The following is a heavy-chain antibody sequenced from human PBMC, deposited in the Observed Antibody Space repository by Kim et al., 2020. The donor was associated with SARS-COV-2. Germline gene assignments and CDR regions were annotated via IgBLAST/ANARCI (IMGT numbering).Heavy chain of an antibody. V-gene: IGHV4-34*01. D-gene: IGHD3-10*01. CDR1: GGSFSGYY. CDR2: INHSGST. J-gene: IGHJ6*02. Sequence: SETLSLTCAVYGGSFSGYYWSWIRQPPGKGLEWIGEINHSGSTNYNPSLKSRVTISVDTSKNQFSLKLSSVTAADTAVYYCARGVGYYGSGSFGTYYYGMDVWGQGTTVTVSS. CDR3: ARGVGYYGSGSFGTYYYGMDV.